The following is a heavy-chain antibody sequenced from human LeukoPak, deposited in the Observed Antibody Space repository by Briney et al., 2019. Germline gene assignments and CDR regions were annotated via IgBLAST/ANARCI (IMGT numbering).Heavy chain of an antibody. CDR1: GGTFSSYA. CDR3: ARGDGIAAAGTVYYFDY. J-gene: IGHJ4*02. D-gene: IGHD6-13*01. CDR2: IIPIFGTA. Sequence: SVKVSCKASGGTFSSYAISWVRQAPGQGLEWMGGIIPIFGTANYAQKFQGRVTITADEATSTAYMELSSLRSEDTAVYYCARGDGIAAAGTVYYFDYWGQGTLVTVSS. V-gene: IGHV1-69*13.